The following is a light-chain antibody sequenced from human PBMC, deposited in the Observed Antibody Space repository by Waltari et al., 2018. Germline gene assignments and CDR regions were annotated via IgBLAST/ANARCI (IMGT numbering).Light chain of an antibody. J-gene: IGLJ1*01. CDR2: DVN. CDR3: LSYKASSPFYF. CDR1: NTDAGGFDF. Sequence: QSALTQPASVSGTPGQSITISCTGTNTDAGGFDFDSWYQQHPGKAPKLLLYDVNKRPSGISLRFSGSKSGDTASLTISGLQAEDEADYYCLSYKASSPFYFFGRGTKVTVL. V-gene: IGLV2-14*03.